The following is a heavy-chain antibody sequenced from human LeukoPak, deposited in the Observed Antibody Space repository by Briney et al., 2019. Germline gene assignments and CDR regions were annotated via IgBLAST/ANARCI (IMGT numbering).Heavy chain of an antibody. CDR2: ISSSSSSTI. D-gene: IGHD6-13*01. CDR1: GFTFSSYS. J-gene: IGHJ4*02. Sequence: PGGSLRLSCAASGFTFSSYSMNWVRQAPGKGLEWASYISSSSSSTIYYADSVKGRFTISRDNAKNSLYLQMNSLRAEDTAVYYCARSEEQQLVERDFDYWGQGTLVTVSS. CDR3: ARSEEQQLVERDFDY. V-gene: IGHV3-48*01.